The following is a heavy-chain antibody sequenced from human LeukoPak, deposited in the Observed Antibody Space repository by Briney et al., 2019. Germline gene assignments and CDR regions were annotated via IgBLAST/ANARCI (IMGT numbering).Heavy chain of an antibody. CDR3: AREIYYDFWSGYPYYYYGMDV. D-gene: IGHD3-3*01. V-gene: IGHV1-46*01. Sequence: ASVKVSCKASGYTFTSYYMHWVRQAPGQRLEWMGIINPSGGSTSYAQKFQGRVTMTRDTSTSTVYMELSSLRSEDTAVYYCAREIYYDFWSGYPYYYYGMDVWGQGTTVTVSS. CDR1: GYTFTSYY. CDR2: INPSGGST. J-gene: IGHJ6*02.